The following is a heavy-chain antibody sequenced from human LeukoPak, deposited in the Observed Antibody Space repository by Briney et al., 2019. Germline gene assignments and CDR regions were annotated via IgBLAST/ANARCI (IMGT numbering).Heavy chain of an antibody. J-gene: IGHJ5*02. CDR2: IYTSGST. CDR3: ARVYSSSWYVLPHWFDP. Sequence: SETLSLTCTVSGGSISSGSYYWSWIRQPAGKGLEWIGRIYTSGSTNYNPSLKSRVTISVDTSKNQFSLKLSSVTAADTAVYYCARVYSSSWYVLPHWFDPWGQGTLVTISS. CDR1: GGSISSGSYY. D-gene: IGHD6-13*01. V-gene: IGHV4-61*02.